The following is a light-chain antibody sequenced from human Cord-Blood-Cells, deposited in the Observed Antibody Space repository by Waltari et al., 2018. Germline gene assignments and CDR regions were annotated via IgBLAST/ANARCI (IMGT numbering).Light chain of an antibody. Sequence: QSVLIQPPSASGTPGQRVPVPGPGSSSNIGSNPENWYQQHPGTPPKLLIYCNNHRPSGVPYRFSCAKSGTSASLAISGLQSEDEADYYCAAWDDSLNGWVFGGGTKLTVL. CDR2: CNN. CDR3: AAWDDSLNGWV. J-gene: IGLJ3*02. V-gene: IGLV1-44*01. CDR1: SSNIGSNP.